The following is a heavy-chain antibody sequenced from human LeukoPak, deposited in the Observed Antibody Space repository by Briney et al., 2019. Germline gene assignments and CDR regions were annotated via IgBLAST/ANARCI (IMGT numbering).Heavy chain of an antibody. V-gene: IGHV1-18*01. J-gene: IGHJ4*02. Sequence: GASVKVSCKASGYTFTSYGISWVRQAPGQGLEWMGWISAYNGNTNYAQKLQGRVTVTTDTSTSTAYMELRSLRSDDTAVYYCARDLLSITMIVVVIPFDYWGQGTLVTVSS. CDR2: ISAYNGNT. CDR1: GYTFTSYG. D-gene: IGHD3-22*01. CDR3: ARDLLSITMIVVVIPFDY.